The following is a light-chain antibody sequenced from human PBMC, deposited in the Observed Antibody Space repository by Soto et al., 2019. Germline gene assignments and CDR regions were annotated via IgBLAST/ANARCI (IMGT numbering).Light chain of an antibody. CDR1: QSLDSW. Sequence: DLQMTQSPSTLSASVEDRVTITCRASQSLDSWLAWYQQKPGKPPKLLIYKTSILEFGVPSRFSGSGSGTLFTLTISSLQPDDFATYYCQQHHTFLTFGQGTKVEIK. CDR3: QQHHTFLT. V-gene: IGKV1-5*03. CDR2: KTS. J-gene: IGKJ1*01.